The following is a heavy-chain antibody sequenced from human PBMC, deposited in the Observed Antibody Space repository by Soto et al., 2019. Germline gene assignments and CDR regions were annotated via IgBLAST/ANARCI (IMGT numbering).Heavy chain of an antibody. CDR1: GGSISSYY. CDR3: ARGRHYGDYMD. V-gene: IGHV4-59*01. Sequence: QVQLQESGPGLVKPSETLSLTCTVSGGSISSYYWTWIRQPPGKGLEWIVYIYYTGSTSYNPTLKSRFTISGDTSKKQVSPILNSVTVAETAVYCCARGRHYGDYMDWGQGTLVTVSS. D-gene: IGHD4-17*01. J-gene: IGHJ4*02. CDR2: IYYTGST.